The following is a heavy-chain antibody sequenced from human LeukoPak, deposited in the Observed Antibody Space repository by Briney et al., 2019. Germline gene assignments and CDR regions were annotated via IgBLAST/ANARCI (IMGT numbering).Heavy chain of an antibody. CDR1: RFAFSNAW. V-gene: IGHV3-15*01. Sequence: GGSLRLSCAASRFAFSNAWMHWVRHPPGKGLEWVGRIKSETDGGTTEYAAPAKGRFPISRDDSNNTPYLQTNSLKTEDTVVYYCTTIRYCSGGTCSRTWGQGELVTVSS. D-gene: IGHD2-15*01. J-gene: IGHJ5*02. CDR2: IKSETDGGTT. CDR3: TTIRYCSGGTCSRT.